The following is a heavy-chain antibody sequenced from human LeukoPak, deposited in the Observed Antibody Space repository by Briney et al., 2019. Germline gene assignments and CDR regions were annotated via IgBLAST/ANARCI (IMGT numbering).Heavy chain of an antibody. V-gene: IGHV5-51*01. CDR3: ARLTNDIFDY. J-gene: IGHJ4*02. D-gene: IGHD3-9*01. Sequence: GESLKISCKGSGYTFTNSWIVWVRQMPGKGLEWMGIIYPGDSDTRYSPSFQGQVTISADKSITTAYLQWSTLKASDTAMYYCARLTNDIFDYWGQGTLVTVSS. CDR2: IYPGDSDT. CDR1: GYTFTNSW.